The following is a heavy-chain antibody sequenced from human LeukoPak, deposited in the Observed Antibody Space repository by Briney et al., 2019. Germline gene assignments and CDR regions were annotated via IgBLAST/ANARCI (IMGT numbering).Heavy chain of an antibody. CDR3: ARMTTVSTGYFDY. D-gene: IGHD4-17*01. J-gene: IGHJ4*02. CDR1: GGTFSSYA. Sequence: GASVKVSCKASGGTFSSYAISWVRQAPGQGLEWMGRITPILGIANYAQKFQGRVTITADKSTSTAYMELSSLRSEDTAVYYCARMTTVSTGYFDYWGQGTLVTVSS. CDR2: ITPILGIA. V-gene: IGHV1-69*04.